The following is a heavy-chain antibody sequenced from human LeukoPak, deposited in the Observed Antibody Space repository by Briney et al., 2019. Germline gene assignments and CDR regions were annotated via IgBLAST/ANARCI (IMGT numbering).Heavy chain of an antibody. CDR1: GYTFTGYY. Sequence: GASVKVSCTASGYTFTGYYMHWVRQAPGQGLEWMGRINPNSGGTNYAQKFQGRVTMTRDTSISTAYMELSRLRSDDTAVYYCASDVGYSYFWGMDVWGQGTTVTVSS. CDR3: ASDVGYSYFWGMDV. J-gene: IGHJ6*02. CDR2: INPNSGGT. D-gene: IGHD5-18*01. V-gene: IGHV1-2*06.